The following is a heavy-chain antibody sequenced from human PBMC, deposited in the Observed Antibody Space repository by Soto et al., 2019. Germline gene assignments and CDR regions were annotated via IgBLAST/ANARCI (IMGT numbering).Heavy chain of an antibody. CDR3: ARRVPAAGYYYGMDV. J-gene: IGHJ6*02. D-gene: IGHD2-2*01. V-gene: IGHV1-69*12. CDR1: GGTFSSYA. CDR2: IIPIFGTA. Sequence: QVQLVQSGAEVKKPGSSVKVSCKASGGTFSSYAISWVRQAPGQGLEWMGGIIPIFGTADYAQKFQGRVTINADESTSTAYMELSSLRSEDTAVYSCARRVPAAGYYYGMDVWGQGTTVTVSS.